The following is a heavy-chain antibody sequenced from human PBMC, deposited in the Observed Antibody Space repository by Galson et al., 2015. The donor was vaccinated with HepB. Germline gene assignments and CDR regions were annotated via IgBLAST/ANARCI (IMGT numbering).Heavy chain of an antibody. CDR1: GFSLGSYW. Sequence: SLRLSCAASGFSLGSYWTSWVRQAPGKGLEWVSGISGSGGSTYTYYADSVKGRFTISRDNSKNTLYLQMTSLRAEDTAIYYCAKARSSVAAREDFDYWGQGTLVTVSS. CDR2: ISGSGGST. D-gene: IGHD6-6*01. J-gene: IGHJ4*02. CDR3: AKARSSVAAREDFDY. V-gene: IGHV3-23*01.